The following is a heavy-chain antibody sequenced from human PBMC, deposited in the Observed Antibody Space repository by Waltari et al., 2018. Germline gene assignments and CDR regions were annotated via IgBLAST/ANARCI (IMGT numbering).Heavy chain of an antibody. D-gene: IGHD6-13*01. V-gene: IGHV3-7*04. CDR3: ARDLMRVAGTL. CDR1: GFGCSSSW. J-gene: IGHJ4*02. CDR2: IKRDASEK. Sequence: QLVESGGGLVQPGGSLRLSCRASGFGCSSSWMTWVRQAPGKGLEWVANIKRDASEKSYVGSVEGRFTISRDNAENSLYLQMNSLRVEDTAVYYCARDLMRVAGTLWGQGTLVTVSS.